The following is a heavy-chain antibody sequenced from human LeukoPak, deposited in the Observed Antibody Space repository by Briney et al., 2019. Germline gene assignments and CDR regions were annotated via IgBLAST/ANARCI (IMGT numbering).Heavy chain of an antibody. Sequence: ASVKVSCKASGYTFTNYDINWVRQATGQGLEWMGWMNPNSGNTGYAQKFQGRVTMTRNTSISTAYMELSSLRSEDTAVYYCARITIGGSLTAFDIWGQGTMVTVSS. CDR1: GYTFTNYD. CDR2: MNPNSGNT. V-gene: IGHV1-8*01. J-gene: IGHJ3*02. CDR3: ARITIGGSLTAFDI. D-gene: IGHD1-26*01.